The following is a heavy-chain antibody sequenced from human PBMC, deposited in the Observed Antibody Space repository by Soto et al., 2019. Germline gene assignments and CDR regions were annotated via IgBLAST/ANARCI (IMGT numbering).Heavy chain of an antibody. D-gene: IGHD6-6*01. V-gene: IGHV4-34*01. CDR3: ARGRLAARYAYDY. Sequence: PSETLSLTCAVYGGSFSGYYWSWIRRPPGKGLEWIGEINHSGSTNYNPSLKSRVTISVDTSKNQFSLKLSSVTAADTAVYYCARGRLAARYAYDYWGQGTLVTSPQ. CDR1: GGSFSGYY. CDR2: INHSGST. J-gene: IGHJ4*02.